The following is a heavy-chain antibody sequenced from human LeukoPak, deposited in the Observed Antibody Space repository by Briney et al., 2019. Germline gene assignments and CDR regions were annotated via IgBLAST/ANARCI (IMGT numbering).Heavy chain of an antibody. D-gene: IGHD3-10*01. CDR2: ISGSGGNT. J-gene: IGHJ4*02. CDR1: GFTFSSYA. Sequence: GGSLRLSCAASGFTFSSYAMSWVRQAPGKGLEWVSSISGSGGNTYYADSVKGRFTISRDNSKNTLYLQMNSLRAEDTAIYYCARQTSGLMNYWGQGTLVPVSS. V-gene: IGHV3-23*01. CDR3: ARQTSGLMNY.